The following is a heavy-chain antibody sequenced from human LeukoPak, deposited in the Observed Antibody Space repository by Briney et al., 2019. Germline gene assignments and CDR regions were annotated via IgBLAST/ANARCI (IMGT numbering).Heavy chain of an antibody. Sequence: GGSLRLSCAASGFTFSSYAMSWVRQAPGKGLEWVSDITGSGDDTDYADSVKGRFTVSRDNSRSTLYLQINSLRAEDTAVYYCAKNGAYSGYDYIDYWGQGTLVTVSS. CDR1: GFTFSSYA. J-gene: IGHJ4*02. V-gene: IGHV3-23*01. CDR3: AKNGAYSGYDYIDY. D-gene: IGHD5-12*01. CDR2: ITGSGDDT.